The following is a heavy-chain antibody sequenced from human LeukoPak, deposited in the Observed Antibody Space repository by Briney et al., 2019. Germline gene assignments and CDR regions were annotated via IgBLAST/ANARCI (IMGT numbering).Heavy chain of an antibody. D-gene: IGHD1-7*01. CDR2: IYPGDSDA. CDR3: ARHESTYNWNCGHDY. J-gene: IGHJ4*02. Sequence: GESLKISCKGSGYSFTTYWIGWVRQMPGKGLEWMGAIYPGDSDARYSPSFQGQVTISADKSINTAYLQWSSLKASDTAMYYCARHESTYNWNCGHDYWGQGTLVTVSS. V-gene: IGHV5-51*01. CDR1: GYSFTTYW.